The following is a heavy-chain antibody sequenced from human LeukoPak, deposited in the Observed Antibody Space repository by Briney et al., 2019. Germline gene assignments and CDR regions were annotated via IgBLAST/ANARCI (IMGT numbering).Heavy chain of an antibody. D-gene: IGHD6-13*01. CDR2: ISSSGSTI. CDR3: ARVSSGYSSNH. CDR1: GFTFGDYG. Sequence: GGSLRLSCAASGFTFGDYGMNWVRQAPGKGLEWVSYISSSGSTIYYADSVKGRFTISRDNAKNSLYLQMNSLRAEDTAVYYCARVSSGYSSNHWGQGTLVTVSS. V-gene: IGHV3-48*04. J-gene: IGHJ5*02.